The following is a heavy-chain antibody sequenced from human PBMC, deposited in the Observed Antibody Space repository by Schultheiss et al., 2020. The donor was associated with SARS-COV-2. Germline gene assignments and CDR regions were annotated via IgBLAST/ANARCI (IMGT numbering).Heavy chain of an antibody. CDR2: ISYDGSNK. CDR1: GFTFSSYA. Sequence: GGSLRLSCAASGFTFSSYAMHWVRQAPGKGLEWVAIISYDGSNKYYADSVKGRFTISRDNSKNTLYLQMNSLRAEDTAVYYCARDPTSGIQLWLGEGYYYGMDVWGQGTTVTVSS. J-gene: IGHJ6*02. D-gene: IGHD5-18*01. CDR3: ARDPTSGIQLWLGEGYYYGMDV. V-gene: IGHV3-30*07.